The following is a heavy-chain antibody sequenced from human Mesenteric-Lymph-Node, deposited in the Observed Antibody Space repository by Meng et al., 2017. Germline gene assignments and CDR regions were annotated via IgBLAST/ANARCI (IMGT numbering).Heavy chain of an antibody. Sequence: EVQLVGCGGGLVKPGGCLRLCCAASGFTSSNAWMRWVRHAPGKGLEFVGRIKSRTDGATIDYGAPVKGRLTISRDDSKSTLYLQMDSLKSEDTAVYYCATDLKWDVSFDCWGQGSLVTVSS. CDR3: ATDLKWDVSFDC. CDR1: GFTSSNAW. J-gene: IGHJ4*02. D-gene: IGHD1-26*01. CDR2: IKSRTDGATI. V-gene: IGHV3-15*01.